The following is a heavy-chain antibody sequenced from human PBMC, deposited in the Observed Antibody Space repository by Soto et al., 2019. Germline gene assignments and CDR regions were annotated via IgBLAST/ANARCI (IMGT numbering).Heavy chain of an antibody. CDR1: GFTFSAYY. V-gene: IGHV3-11*06. Sequence: LRLSCAASGFTFSAYYMSWIRQAPGKGLEWVSYISSTSVYTNYADSVKGRFTISRDNAKNALYLQMDTLRAEDTAVYYCARANTYCGGDCYFDAFDIWGRGTMVTVSS. J-gene: IGHJ3*02. D-gene: IGHD2-21*02. CDR2: ISSTSVYT. CDR3: ARANTYCGGDCYFDAFDI.